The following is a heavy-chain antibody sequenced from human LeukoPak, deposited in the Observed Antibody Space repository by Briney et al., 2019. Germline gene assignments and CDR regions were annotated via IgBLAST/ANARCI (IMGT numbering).Heavy chain of an antibody. V-gene: IGHV1-46*01. D-gene: IGHD3-22*01. J-gene: IGHJ4*02. CDR1: GYTFANHY. CDR2: INPSGGVT. Sequence: ASVTVSCKASGYTFANHYLHWVRQAPGQGLEWMGIINPSGGVTSSAQKFQGRVTMTRDTSLSTVFMELSSLTSEDTAVYYCARAPDTSGYFAQPNFDYWGQGTLVTVSS. CDR3: ARAPDTSGYFAQPNFDY.